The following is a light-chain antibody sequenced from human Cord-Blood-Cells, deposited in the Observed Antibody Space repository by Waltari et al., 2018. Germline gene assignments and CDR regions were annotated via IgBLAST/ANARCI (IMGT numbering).Light chain of an antibody. Sequence: DTQMTQSPSSLSASVGDRVTITCRASQSISSYLNWYQQKPGNAPKLLIYSASSLQSGVPSRFSGSGSGTDFTLTISSLQPEDFATYYCQQSYSTPFTFGPGTKVDIK. CDR2: SAS. J-gene: IGKJ3*01. V-gene: IGKV1-39*01. CDR1: QSISSY. CDR3: QQSYSTPFT.